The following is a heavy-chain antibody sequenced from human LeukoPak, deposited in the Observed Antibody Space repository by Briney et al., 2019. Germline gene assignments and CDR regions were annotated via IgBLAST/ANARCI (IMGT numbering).Heavy chain of an antibody. CDR2: IKQDGSEK. Sequence: GGSLRLSCAASGFTFSSYWMSWVRQAPGKGLERVANIKQDGSEKYYVDSVKGRFTISRDNAKNSLYLQMNSLRAEDTAVYYCARDDGSSGWYWSRVIDYWGQGTLVTVSS. CDR1: GFTFSSYW. V-gene: IGHV3-7*01. J-gene: IGHJ4*02. CDR3: ARDDGSSGWYWSRVIDY. D-gene: IGHD6-19*01.